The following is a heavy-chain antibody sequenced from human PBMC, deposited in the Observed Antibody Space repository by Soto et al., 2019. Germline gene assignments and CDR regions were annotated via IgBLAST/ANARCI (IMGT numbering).Heavy chain of an antibody. V-gene: IGHV4-34*01. CDR3: ARVGGYSSSWYKYNWFDP. D-gene: IGHD6-13*01. CDR2: INHSGST. J-gene: IGHJ5*02. Sequence: NPSETLSLTCAVYGGSFSGYYWSWIRQPPGKGLEWIGEINHSGSTNYNPSLKSRVTISVDTSKNQFSLKLSSVTAADTAVYYCARVGGYSSSWYKYNWFDPWGQGTLVTV. CDR1: GGSFSGYY.